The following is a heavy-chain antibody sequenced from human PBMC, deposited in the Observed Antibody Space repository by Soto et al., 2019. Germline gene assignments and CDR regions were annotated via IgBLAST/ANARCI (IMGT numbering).Heavy chain of an antibody. CDR3: ARVGELGAFDI. D-gene: IGHD3-10*01. V-gene: IGHV1-69*05. CDR2: IIPIFGTA. J-gene: IGHJ3*02. CDR1: GGTFSSYA. Sequence: GASVKVSCKASGGTFSSYAISWVRQAPGQGLEWMGGIIPIFGTANYAQKFQGRVTITRDTSTSTVYMELSSLRSEDTAVYYCARVGELGAFDIWGQGTMVTVSS.